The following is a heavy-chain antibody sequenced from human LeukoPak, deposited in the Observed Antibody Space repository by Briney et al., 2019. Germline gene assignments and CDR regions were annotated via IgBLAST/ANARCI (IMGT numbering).Heavy chain of an antibody. J-gene: IGHJ6*03. CDR2: ISSSGSTI. CDR1: GFTFSSYE. Sequence: PGGSLRLSCAASGFTFSSYEMNWVRQAPGKGLEWVSYISSSGSTIYYADSVKGRFTISRDNAKNSLYLQMNSLRAEDTAVYYCARGPVLLEWLVDYYMDVWGKGTTVTVSS. CDR3: ARGPVLLEWLVDYYMDV. V-gene: IGHV3-48*03. D-gene: IGHD3-3*01.